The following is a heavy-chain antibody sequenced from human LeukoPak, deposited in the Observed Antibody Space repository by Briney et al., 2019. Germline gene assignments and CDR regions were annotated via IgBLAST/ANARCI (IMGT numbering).Heavy chain of an antibody. J-gene: IGHJ6*04. CDR2: ISSSSSYI. Sequence: SGGSLRLSCAASGFTFSSYSMNWVRQAPGKGLEWVSSISSSSSYIYYADSVKGRFTISRDNAKNSLYLQMNSLRAEDTAVYYCAREGSGGSFFDVWGKGTTVTVSS. CDR3: AREGSGGSFFDV. V-gene: IGHV3-21*01. CDR1: GFTFSSYS. D-gene: IGHD2-15*01.